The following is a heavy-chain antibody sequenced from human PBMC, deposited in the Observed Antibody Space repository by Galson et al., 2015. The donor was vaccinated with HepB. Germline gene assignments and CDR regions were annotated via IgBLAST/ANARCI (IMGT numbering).Heavy chain of an antibody. V-gene: IGHV2-5*01. CDR1: GFSLSTNGVV. D-gene: IGHD4-17*01. CDR3: AHRSTDTRVDH. Sequence: PALVKPTQTLTLTCTVSGFSLSTNGVVVGWIRQPPGKALEWLAFIYWHDEKRYSPSLRNRLTLTKDTSKNQVVLTMTNMDPVDTATYYCAHRSTDTRVDHWGQGTLVTVSS. CDR2: IYWHDEK. J-gene: IGHJ4*02.